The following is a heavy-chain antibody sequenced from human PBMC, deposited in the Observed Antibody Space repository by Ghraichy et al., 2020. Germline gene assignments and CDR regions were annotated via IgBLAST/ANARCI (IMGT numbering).Heavy chain of an antibody. CDR3: ASNRASLDV. CDR2: INQDGSEK. J-gene: IGHJ6*03. Sequence: GGSLRLSCAASGFTFSIYSMSWVRQAPGKGLEWVANINQDGSEKYYVDSVKGRFTMSRDNAKNSVSLQMNSLRAVDTAVYYCASNRASLDVWGKGTTVTVS. CDR1: GFTFSIYS. V-gene: IGHV3-7*03.